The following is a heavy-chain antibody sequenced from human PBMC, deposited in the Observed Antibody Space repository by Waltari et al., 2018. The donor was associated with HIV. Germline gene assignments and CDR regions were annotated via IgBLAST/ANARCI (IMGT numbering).Heavy chain of an antibody. V-gene: IGHV1-69*12. CDR2: IIALIGKP. Sequence: QVQLLQSGAEVKKPGSSVKVSCKTSGVTTQPYPISWLRQAPGQGPEWMGGIIALIGKPKYAQKFEGRITITADESTSTTYMEMSGLRSEDTAMYFCARGKLMTTFDDWGQGTLVIVSS. D-gene: IGHD4-17*01. CDR3: ARGKLMTTFDD. CDR1: GVTTQPYP. J-gene: IGHJ4*02.